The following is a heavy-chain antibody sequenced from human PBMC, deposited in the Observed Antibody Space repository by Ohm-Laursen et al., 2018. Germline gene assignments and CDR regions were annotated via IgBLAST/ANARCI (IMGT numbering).Heavy chain of an antibody. Sequence: GASVKVSCKASGYTFTSYYIHWGRQAPGQGLEWMGMINTSGGSTSYAQKFQGRATMTRDTSTSTVYMDLSSLRSEDTAVYYCARNVASGLDYWGQGTLVTVSS. CDR2: INTSGGST. CDR1: GYTFTSYY. D-gene: IGHD5-12*01. CDR3: ARNVASGLDY. V-gene: IGHV1-46*01. J-gene: IGHJ4*02.